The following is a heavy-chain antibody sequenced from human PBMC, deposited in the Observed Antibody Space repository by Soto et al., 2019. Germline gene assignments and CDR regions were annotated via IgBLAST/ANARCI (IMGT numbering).Heavy chain of an antibody. D-gene: IGHD3-16*01. CDR1: GGSISSSSYY. J-gene: IGHJ4*02. CDR3: ARHVKDYVWGSYTLFDY. V-gene: IGHV4-39*01. Sequence: QLQLQESGPGLVKPSETLSLTCTVSGGSISSSSYYWGWIRQPPGKGLEWIGSIYYSGSTYYNPSLKSRVTTSVDTSKNHFSLKLSSVTAADTAVYYCARHVKDYVWGSYTLFDYWGQGTLVTVSS. CDR2: IYYSGST.